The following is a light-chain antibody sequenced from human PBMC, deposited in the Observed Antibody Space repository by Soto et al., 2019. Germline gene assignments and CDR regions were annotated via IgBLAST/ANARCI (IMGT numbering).Light chain of an antibody. Sequence: EIFMTQSPATLSVSLCEIATLSCRASQSVSSNFLAWYQQKPGQAPRLLIYGASNRATGIPDRLSGSGSGTDFTLTISRLEPEDFAVYYCQQYDSSPRTFGQGTKVDI. CDR1: QSVSSNF. CDR3: QQYDSSPRT. J-gene: IGKJ1*01. V-gene: IGKV3-20*01. CDR2: GAS.